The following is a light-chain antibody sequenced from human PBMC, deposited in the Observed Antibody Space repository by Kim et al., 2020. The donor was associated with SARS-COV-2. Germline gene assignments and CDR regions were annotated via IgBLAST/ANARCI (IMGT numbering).Light chain of an antibody. J-gene: IGKJ5*01. CDR3: QQYDLWPPVT. CDR2: GAS. Sequence: EVVMTQSPATLSVSPGERVTLSCRASQSVSSNVAWYQQKPGQTPRLLIYGASTRATSIPARFSGSGSGIEFTLTISSLQSGDFAVYYCQQYDLWPPVTFGQGTRVEIK. V-gene: IGKV3-15*01. CDR1: QSVSSN.